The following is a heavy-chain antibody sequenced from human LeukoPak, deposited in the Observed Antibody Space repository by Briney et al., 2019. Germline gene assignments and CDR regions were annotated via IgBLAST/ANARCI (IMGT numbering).Heavy chain of an antibody. Sequence: PGGSLRLSCTAFGFTFSGHWMHWARHLPGKGLVWVSRISPTGSTTSYADSVKGRFTVSRDNAKNTLYLQVNNLRAEDTAVYYCARGPNSNWSGLDFWGQGTLLTVSS. J-gene: IGHJ4*02. CDR3: ARGPNSNWSGLDF. V-gene: IGHV3-74*01. D-gene: IGHD6-6*01. CDR2: ISPTGSTT. CDR1: GFTFSGHW.